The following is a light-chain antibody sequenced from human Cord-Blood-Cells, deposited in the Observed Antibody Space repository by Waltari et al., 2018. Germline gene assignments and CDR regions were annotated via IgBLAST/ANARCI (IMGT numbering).Light chain of an antibody. CDR2: DAS. Sequence: GDSVTITCRASQGISSALAWYQQKPGKAPKLLIYDASSLESGVPSRFSGSGSGTEFTLTVSSLQPEDFAQYYCQQFNSYPQTFGQGTKVEIK. V-gene: IGKV1-13*02. J-gene: IGKJ1*01. CDR1: QGISSA. CDR3: QQFNSYPQT.